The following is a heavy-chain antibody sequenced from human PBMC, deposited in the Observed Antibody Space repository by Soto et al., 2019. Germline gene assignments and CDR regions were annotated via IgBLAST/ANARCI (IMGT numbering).Heavy chain of an antibody. CDR1: GYTFRNFG. CDR2: ISAYNANA. CDR3: ARENSYFDY. Sequence: QIQLLQSGAEVKKPGASVKVTCKASGYTFRNFGISWVRQAPGQGLEWMGWISAYNANANYAQKFQGRLTMTLDTSTSTAYMELRSLRSDDTAVYYCARENSYFDYWGQGTLVTVSS. J-gene: IGHJ4*02. V-gene: IGHV1-18*01.